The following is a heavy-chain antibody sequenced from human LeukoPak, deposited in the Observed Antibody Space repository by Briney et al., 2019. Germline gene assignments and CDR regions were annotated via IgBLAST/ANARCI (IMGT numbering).Heavy chain of an antibody. CDR2: IYSSGST. V-gene: IGHV4-61*01. CDR3: ARVNRDSTGYYHVYFDY. D-gene: IGHD3-22*01. Sequence: SETLSLTCSVSGGSVSSDSYFWNWVRQPPGKGLEWIGYIYSSGSTNYNRSLKSRVTISVDTSKSQFSLKLSSVTAADTAVYYCARVNRDSTGYYHVYFDYWGQGTLVTVSS. J-gene: IGHJ4*02. CDR1: GGSVSSDSYF.